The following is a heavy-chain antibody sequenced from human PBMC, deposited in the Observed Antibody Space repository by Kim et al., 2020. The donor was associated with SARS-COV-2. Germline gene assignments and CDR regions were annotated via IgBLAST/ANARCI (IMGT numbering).Heavy chain of an antibody. D-gene: IGHD1-26*01. V-gene: IGHV4-34*01. J-gene: IGHJ4*02. CDR3: ARGYLVGATATAY. Sequence: YTPSLKSRVTISVDTSKNQFSLKLSSVTAADTAVYYCARGYLVGATATAYWGQGTLVTVSS.